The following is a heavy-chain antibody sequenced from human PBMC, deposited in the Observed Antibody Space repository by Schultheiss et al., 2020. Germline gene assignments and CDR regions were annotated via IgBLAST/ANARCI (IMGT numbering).Heavy chain of an antibody. Sequence: GGSLRLSCAASGFTFSSYGMHWVRQAPGKGLEWVAVISYDGSNKYYADSVKGRFTISRDNSKNTLYLQMNSLRAEDTAVYYCARARLGYCRSGSCYYYGMDVWGQGTTVTVSS. CDR3: ARARLGYCRSGSCYYYGMDV. CDR1: GFTFSSYG. CDR2: ISYDGSNK. D-gene: IGHD2-15*01. J-gene: IGHJ6*02. V-gene: IGHV3-30*03.